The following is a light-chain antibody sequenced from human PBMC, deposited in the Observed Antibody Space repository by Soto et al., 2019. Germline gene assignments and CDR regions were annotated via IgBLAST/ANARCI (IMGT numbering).Light chain of an antibody. V-gene: IGKV1-39*01. Sequence: DIQMTQSPSSLSASVEDRCTITCRASQYIYNYLSWYQQKPGKAPKLLIYDASSLQSGVPPRFSGSGSGTDFTLSINSLQPEDFATYYCQQTYSTPLTFGGGTKVDIK. J-gene: IGKJ4*01. CDR1: QYIYNY. CDR3: QQTYSTPLT. CDR2: DAS.